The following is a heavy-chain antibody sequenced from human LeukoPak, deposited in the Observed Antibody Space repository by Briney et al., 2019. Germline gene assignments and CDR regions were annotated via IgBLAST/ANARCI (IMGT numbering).Heavy chain of an antibody. Sequence: GGSLRLSCAASGFTFNTYGMSWVRQAPGKGLEWVSGISASGGSTYYADSVKGRFTISRDNFKNTLYLQLNSLRAEDTAVYYCAKYVIQQLRSSGYDYFDHWGQGTLVTVSS. CDR1: GFTFNTYG. CDR2: ISASGGST. D-gene: IGHD5-12*01. CDR3: AKYVIQQLRSSGYDYFDH. J-gene: IGHJ4*02. V-gene: IGHV3-23*01.